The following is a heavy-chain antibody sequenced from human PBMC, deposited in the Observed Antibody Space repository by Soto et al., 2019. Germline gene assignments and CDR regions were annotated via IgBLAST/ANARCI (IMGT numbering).Heavy chain of an antibody. CDR1: GFTFSEYA. J-gene: IGHJ4*02. D-gene: IGHD1-26*01. V-gene: IGHV3-23*01. CDR3: AKGKGVGATPDGANC. CDR2: IGGAGSNI. Sequence: GGSLRLSCAASGFTFSEYAMTWVRQAPGKGLEWVSVIGGAGSNIYYADSVEGRFTVSRDDSKNTLYLRMNSLRAEDTAVYYCAKGKGVGATPDGANCWGQGTLVTVSS.